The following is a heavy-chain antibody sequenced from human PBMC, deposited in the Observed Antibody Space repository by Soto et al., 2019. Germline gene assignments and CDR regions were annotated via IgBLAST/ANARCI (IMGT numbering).Heavy chain of an antibody. Sequence: QVQLVESGGGVVQPGRSLRLSCAASGFTFSSYAMHWVRQAPGKGLEWVAVISYDGSNKYYADSVKGRFTISRDNSKNTLYLQMNSLRAEDTAVYYCASLRGRYYWGQGTLVTVSS. CDR3: ASLRGRYY. CDR1: GFTFSSYA. V-gene: IGHV3-30-3*01. D-gene: IGHD3-16*01. CDR2: ISYDGSNK. J-gene: IGHJ4*02.